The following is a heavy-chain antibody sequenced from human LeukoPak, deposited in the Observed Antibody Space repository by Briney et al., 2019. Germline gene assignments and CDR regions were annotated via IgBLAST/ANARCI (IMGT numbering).Heavy chain of an antibody. J-gene: IGHJ4*02. CDR1: GFTLSNDW. CDR2: ISSSSITI. D-gene: IGHD2-15*01. Sequence: GGSLRLSCAASGFTLSNDWTHWVRQAPGKGLEWVSFISSSSITIYYADSVKGRFTISRDNAEKSLYLQMNSLRAEDTADCARDRGGSYSAIDYWGQGTLVTVSS. V-gene: IGHV3-48*04. CDR3: ARDRGGSYSAIDY.